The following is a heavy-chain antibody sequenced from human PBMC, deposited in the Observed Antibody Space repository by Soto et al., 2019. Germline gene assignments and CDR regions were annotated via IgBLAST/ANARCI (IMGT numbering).Heavy chain of an antibody. CDR3: ARVEAAMSGHWFDP. D-gene: IGHD2-2*01. V-gene: IGHV1-18*01. Sequence: QDQLVQSGAEVKKPGASVKVSCKASGYTFSSYGISWVRQAPGHGLEWLGWISASTSKTKYAQKFQGRVTMTTDRSTSTVDMELRGLRSDDTAVYYCARVEAAMSGHWFDPWGQGTLVTVSS. J-gene: IGHJ5*02. CDR2: ISASTSKT. CDR1: GYTFSSYG.